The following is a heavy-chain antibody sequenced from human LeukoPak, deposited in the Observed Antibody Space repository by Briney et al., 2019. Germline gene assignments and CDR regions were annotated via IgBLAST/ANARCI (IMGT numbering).Heavy chain of an antibody. Sequence: GGSLRLSCTASGFTFSSYWMSWVRQAPGKGLQWVANINQDGSEKYYVDSVKGRFTISRDKAKNSLYLQMNSLRAEDTAVYYCAKIAVADYPDYWGQGTLVTVSS. V-gene: IGHV3-7*03. D-gene: IGHD6-19*01. J-gene: IGHJ4*02. CDR3: AKIAVADYPDY. CDR1: GFTFSSYW. CDR2: INQDGSEK.